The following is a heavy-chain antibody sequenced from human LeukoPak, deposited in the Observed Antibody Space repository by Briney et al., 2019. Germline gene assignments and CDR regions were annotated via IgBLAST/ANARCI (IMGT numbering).Heavy chain of an antibody. J-gene: IGHJ4*02. CDR2: ISGSGASQ. CDR3: AKGGSGYGSGSDFYY. D-gene: IGHD3-10*01. V-gene: IGHV3-23*01. CDR1: GFTFQSYA. Sequence: GGSLRLSCAASGFTFQSYAMHWVRQAPGKGLEWVSVISGSGASQFYADSVRGRFTISRDNSKNTMYLQMTSLRADDTAVYYCAKGGSGYGSGSDFYYWDQGTLVTVSS.